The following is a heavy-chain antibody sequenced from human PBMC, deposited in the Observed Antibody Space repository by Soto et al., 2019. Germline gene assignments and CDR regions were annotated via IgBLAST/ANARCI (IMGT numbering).Heavy chain of an antibody. D-gene: IGHD6-6*01. Sequence: SGPTLVNPTQTLTLTCTFSGFSLSADDVGVGWIRQPPGKALDWLAVIYWDDDKRYSPSLKSRLTITKDTSKNQVLLTMTNMDPVDTATYFCARSKYSISSFDYWGQGALVTVSS. CDR3: ARSKYSISSFDY. V-gene: IGHV2-5*02. J-gene: IGHJ4*02. CDR1: GFSLSADDVG. CDR2: IYWDDDK.